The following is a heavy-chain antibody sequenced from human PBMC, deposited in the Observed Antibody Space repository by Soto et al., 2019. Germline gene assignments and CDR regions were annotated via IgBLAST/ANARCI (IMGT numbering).Heavy chain of an antibody. J-gene: IGHJ6*03. CDR3: AREEYSGYDYVGAYYSMDV. CDR1: GGTFSSYT. V-gene: IGHV1-69*02. CDR2: IILILGIA. D-gene: IGHD5-12*01. Sequence: QVQLVQSGAEVKKPGSSVKVSCKASGGTFSSYTISWVRQAPGQGLEWMGSIILILGIANYAQKFQGRVTVTADKSTSTAFMELSSLRSEDTAVYYCAREEYSGYDYVGAYYSMDVWGKGTTVTVSS.